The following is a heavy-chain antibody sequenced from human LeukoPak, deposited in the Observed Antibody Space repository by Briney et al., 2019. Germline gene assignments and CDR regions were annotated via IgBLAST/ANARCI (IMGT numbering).Heavy chain of an antibody. CDR2: TPHYGSNK. D-gene: IGHD3-3*01. CDR1: GFTFSSYG. V-gene: IGHV3-30*18. CDR3: AKGKLRFLEWSFDY. Sequence: GRSLRLSCAASGFTFSSYGIHWVRQAPGKGLEWAAVTPHYGSNKYYADSVKGRFTISRDNSKNTLYLQMNSLRAEDTAVYYCAKGKLRFLEWSFDYWGQGTLVTVSS. J-gene: IGHJ4*02.